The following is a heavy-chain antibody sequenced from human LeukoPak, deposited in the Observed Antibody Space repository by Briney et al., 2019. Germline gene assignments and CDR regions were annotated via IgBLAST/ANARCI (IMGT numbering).Heavy chain of an antibody. J-gene: IGHJ4*02. CDR2: ISSSSSYI. CDR1: GFTFSSYS. Sequence: GGSLRLSCAASGFTFSSYSMNWVRQAPGKGLDWVSSISSSSSYIYYADSVKGRFTISRDNAKNSLYLQMNSLRAEDTAVYYCARDRGLLMGDYYFDYWGQGTLVTVSS. D-gene: IGHD3-16*01. V-gene: IGHV3-21*01. CDR3: ARDRGLLMGDYYFDY.